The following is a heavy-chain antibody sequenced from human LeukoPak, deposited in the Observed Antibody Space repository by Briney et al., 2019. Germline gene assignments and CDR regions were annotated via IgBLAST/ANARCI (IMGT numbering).Heavy chain of an antibody. CDR3: TTIPLGYCSSSTCFSSFDY. CDR1: GFTFADAW. D-gene: IGHD2-15*01. Sequence: GGSLRLSCVASGFTFADAWMNWVRQAPGQGPEWVGRIKSNTDGGTTEYAAPVQDRFIISRDDSINTVYLQMNSLKIEDTALYYCTTIPLGYCSSSTCFSSFDYWGQGALVTV. J-gene: IGHJ4*02. V-gene: IGHV3-15*07. CDR2: IKSNTDGGTT.